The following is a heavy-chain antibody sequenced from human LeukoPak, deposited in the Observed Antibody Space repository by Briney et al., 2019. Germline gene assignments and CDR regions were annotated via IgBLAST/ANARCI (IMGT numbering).Heavy chain of an antibody. J-gene: IGHJ3*02. CDR3: ARLRSSSWYPADAFDI. CDR2: IYHSGST. V-gene: IGHV4-30-2*01. CDR1: GGSISSGGYS. Sequence: PSETLSLTCAVSGGSISSGGYSWSWIRQPPGKGLEWIGYIYHSGSTYYNPSLKSRVTISVDRSKNQFSLKLSSVTAADTAVYYCARLRSSSWYPADAFDIWGQGTMVTVSS. D-gene: IGHD6-13*01.